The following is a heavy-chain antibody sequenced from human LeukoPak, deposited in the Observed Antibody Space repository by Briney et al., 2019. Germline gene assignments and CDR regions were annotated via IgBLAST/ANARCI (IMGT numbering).Heavy chain of an antibody. CDR2: INPNSGGT. Sequence: ASVKVSCKASGYTFTGYYMHWVRQAPGQGLEWMGRINPNSGGTNYAQKFQGRVTMTRDTSISTAYMELSRLRSDDTAVYYCARVSFGYSHTGLDYWGQGTLVTVSS. CDR3: ARVSFGYSHTGLDY. J-gene: IGHJ4*02. V-gene: IGHV1-2*06. D-gene: IGHD6-13*01. CDR1: GYTFTGYY.